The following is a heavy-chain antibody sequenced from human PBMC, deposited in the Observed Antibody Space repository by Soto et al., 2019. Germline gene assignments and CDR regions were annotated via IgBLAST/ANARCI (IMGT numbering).Heavy chain of an antibody. D-gene: IGHD2-21*02. Sequence: QVQLVESGGGVVQPGRSLRLSCAASGFTFSSYAMHWVRQAPGKGLEWVAVISYDGSNKYYAGSVKGRFTISRDNSKNTLYLQMNSLRAEDTAVYYCARDPVLGGNSRNAFDIWGQGTMVTVSS. J-gene: IGHJ3*02. CDR1: GFTFSSYA. CDR3: ARDPVLGGNSRNAFDI. CDR2: ISYDGSNK. V-gene: IGHV3-30-3*01.